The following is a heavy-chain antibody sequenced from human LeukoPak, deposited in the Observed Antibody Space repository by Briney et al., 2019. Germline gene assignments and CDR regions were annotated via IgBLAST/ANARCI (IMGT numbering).Heavy chain of an antibody. CDR2: INPNSGGT. J-gene: IGHJ4*02. CDR1: GYTFTGHY. V-gene: IGHV1-2*02. CDR3: ARSGSGYYFIDY. D-gene: IGHD3-22*01. Sequence: ASVKVSCKASGYTFTGHYMHWVRQAPGQGLEWMGWINPNSGGTNYAQKFQGRVTMTRDTSISTAYMELSRLRSDDTAVYYCARSGSGYYFIDYWGQGTLVTVSS.